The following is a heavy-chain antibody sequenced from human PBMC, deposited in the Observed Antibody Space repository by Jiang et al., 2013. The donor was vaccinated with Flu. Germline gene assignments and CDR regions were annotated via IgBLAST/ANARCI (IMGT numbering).Heavy chain of an antibody. V-gene: IGHV4-59*08. CDR3: VRHVEGSRLVTNWFDP. D-gene: IGHD3-9*01. CDR2: AYHSGTT. J-gene: IGHJ5*02. Sequence: PGLVKPSETLSLTCTVSGVSIRSYYWSWIRQPPGKGLEWIGYAYHSGTTHDNPSLGNRVTMSVDTSENQFSLKLTSVTAADTAVYYCVRHVEGSRLVTNWFDPWGQGTLVIVSS. CDR1: GVSIRSYY.